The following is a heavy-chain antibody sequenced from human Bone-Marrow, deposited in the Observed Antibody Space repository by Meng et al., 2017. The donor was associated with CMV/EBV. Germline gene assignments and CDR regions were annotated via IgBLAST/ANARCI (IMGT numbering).Heavy chain of an antibody. V-gene: IGHV3-74*01. Sequence: GGSLRLSCAASGFTFSSYWMHWVRQAPGEGLVCVSRINGDGRSTLYAESVKGRFTISRDNAKNPLYLKMNSLRAEDTAVYYCARDREYYYGMDVWGQGTTVTVSS. D-gene: IGHD1-26*01. CDR1: GFTFSSYW. J-gene: IGHJ6*02. CDR3: ARDREYYYGMDV. CDR2: INGDGRST.